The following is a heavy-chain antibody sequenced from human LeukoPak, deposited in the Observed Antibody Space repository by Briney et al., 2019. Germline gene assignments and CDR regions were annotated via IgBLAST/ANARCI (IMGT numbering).Heavy chain of an antibody. J-gene: IGHJ4*02. V-gene: IGHV4-59*01. CDR3: ARVGRGDHTWGSYYFDH. CDR2: ISYSGST. D-gene: IGHD3-16*01. CDR1: GDSISSYH. Sequence: PSETLSLTCTVSGDSISSYHWSWIRQPPGKGLEWIGYISYSGSTNYNPSLKSRVTISVDTSKNQFSLKLSPVTAADTAVYYCARVGRGDHTWGSYYFDHWGQGTLVTVSS.